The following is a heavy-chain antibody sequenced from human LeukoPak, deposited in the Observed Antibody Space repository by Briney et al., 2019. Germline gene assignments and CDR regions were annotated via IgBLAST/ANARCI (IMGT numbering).Heavy chain of an antibody. CDR3: ARSFCTSASCSKGYYYYVMDV. CDR1: GFTFSNYA. D-gene: IGHD2-2*01. CDR2: ISTGGDYK. J-gene: IGHJ6*02. V-gene: IGHV3-21*01. Sequence: GGSLRLSCAASGFTFSNYAMNWVRQAPGKGLEWVSYISTGGDYKFYADSLKGRFTVSRDNAKNSLFLQMDSLRAEDTAVYYCARSFCTSASCSKGYYYYVMDVWGQGTTVTVSS.